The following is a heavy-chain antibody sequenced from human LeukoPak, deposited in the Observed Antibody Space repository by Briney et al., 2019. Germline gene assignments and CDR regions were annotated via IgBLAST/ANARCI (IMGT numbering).Heavy chain of an antibody. Sequence: GESLRISCKGSGYSFTSYWIGWVRQMPGKGLEWTGIIYPGDSDTRYSPSFQGQVTISADKSISTAYLQWSSLKASDTAMYYCARMKHSYGYAEYFDYWGQGTLVTVSS. D-gene: IGHD5-18*01. J-gene: IGHJ4*02. CDR3: ARMKHSYGYAEYFDY. V-gene: IGHV5-51*01. CDR1: GYSFTSYW. CDR2: IYPGDSDT.